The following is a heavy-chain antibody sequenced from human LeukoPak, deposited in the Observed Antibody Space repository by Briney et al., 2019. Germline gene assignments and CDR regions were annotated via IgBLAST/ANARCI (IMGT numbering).Heavy chain of an antibody. Sequence: ASVKVSCKASGYTFTSHGITWVRQAPGQGLEWMGWISTYNVNTNYAQKLQGRVTMTTDTSTSTAYMELRSLRSDDTAVYYCARGQPYGDLGYWGQGTLVTVSS. CDR2: ISTYNVNT. V-gene: IGHV1-18*04. J-gene: IGHJ4*02. CDR1: GYTFTSHG. D-gene: IGHD4-17*01. CDR3: ARGQPYGDLGY.